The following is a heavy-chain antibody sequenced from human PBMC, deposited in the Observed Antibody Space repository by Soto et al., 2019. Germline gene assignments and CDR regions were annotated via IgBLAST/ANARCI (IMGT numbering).Heavy chain of an antibody. CDR3: ARDLSGAYYYYYGMDV. D-gene: IGHD1-26*01. V-gene: IGHV1-69*06. Sequence: QAQLVQSGAEVKKPGSSVKVSCKASGGTFSSYAISWVRQAPGQGLEWMGGIIPIFGTANYAQKFQGRVTITADKSTSTAYMELSSLRSEDTAVYYCARDLSGAYYYYYGMDVWGQGTTVTVSS. CDR2: IIPIFGTA. J-gene: IGHJ6*02. CDR1: GGTFSSYA.